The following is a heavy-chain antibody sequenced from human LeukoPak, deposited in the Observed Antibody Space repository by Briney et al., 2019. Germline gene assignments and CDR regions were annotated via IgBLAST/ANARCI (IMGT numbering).Heavy chain of an antibody. CDR3: TLTTFGVVYYFDY. CDR1: GFTFSSYA. V-gene: IGHV3-30*04. CDR2: ISYDGINQ. D-gene: IGHD1/OR15-1a*01. Sequence: GGSLRLSCATSGFTFSSYAMHWVRQTPGKGLEWVALISYDGINQYYADSVKGRFIISRDNSKNTLYLQLNSLRLEDTAVYYCTLTTFGVVYYFDYWGQGTLVTVSS. J-gene: IGHJ4*02.